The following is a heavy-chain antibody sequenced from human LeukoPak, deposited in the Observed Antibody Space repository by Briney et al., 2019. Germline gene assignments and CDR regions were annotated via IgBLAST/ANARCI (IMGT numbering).Heavy chain of an antibody. CDR1: GYTFTSYY. CDR3: ARGVPDGQWLRLRGDAFDI. D-gene: IGHD5-12*01. Sequence: GGSLRLSCAASGYTFTSYYMHWVRQAPGQGLEWMGIINPSGGSTSYAQKFQGRVTMTRDTSTSTVYMELSSLRSEDTAVYYCARGVPDGQWLRLRGDAFDIWGQGTMVTVSS. V-gene: IGHV1-46*01. J-gene: IGHJ3*02. CDR2: INPSGGST.